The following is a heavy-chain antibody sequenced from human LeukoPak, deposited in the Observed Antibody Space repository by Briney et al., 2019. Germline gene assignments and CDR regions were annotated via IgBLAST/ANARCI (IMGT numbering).Heavy chain of an antibody. J-gene: IGHJ4*02. CDR3: ASLSLGHY. V-gene: IGHV3-53*01. CDR2: IYSGGST. CDR1: GFTVSNNY. Sequence: GGSLRLSCAASGFTVSNNYTSWVRQAPGKGLEWVSVIYSGGSTYYADSVKGRFTISRDTSKNTLSLQMNSLRAEDTAVYYCASLSLGHYWGQGTLVTVSS. D-gene: IGHD6-6*01.